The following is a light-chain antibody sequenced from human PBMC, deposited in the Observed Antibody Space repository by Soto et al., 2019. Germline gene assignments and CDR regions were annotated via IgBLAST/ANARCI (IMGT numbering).Light chain of an antibody. Sequence: QSVLTRPASVSGSPGQSITISCTGTSSDVGGYNYVSWYQQHPGKAPKFMIYDVSNRPSGVSNRFSGSKSGNTASLTISGLQAEDEADYYCSSYTTSNTRQIVFGTGT. V-gene: IGLV2-14*01. CDR3: SSYTTSNTRQIV. J-gene: IGLJ1*01. CDR2: DVS. CDR1: SSDVGGYNY.